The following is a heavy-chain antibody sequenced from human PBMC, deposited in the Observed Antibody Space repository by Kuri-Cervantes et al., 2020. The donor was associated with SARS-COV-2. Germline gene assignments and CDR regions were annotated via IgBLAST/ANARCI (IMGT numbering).Heavy chain of an antibody. D-gene: IGHD6-13*01. CDR1: GFTFSSYG. J-gene: IGHJ4*02. Sequence: GESLKISCAASGFTFSSYGMHWVRQAPGKGLEWVAVIWYDGSNKYYTDSVKGRFTISGDNSKNTLYLQMNSLRAEDTAVYYCAGDRGRYNQQLGAFDYWGQGTLVTVSS. CDR3: AGDRGRYNQQLGAFDY. CDR2: IWYDGSNK. V-gene: IGHV3-33*01.